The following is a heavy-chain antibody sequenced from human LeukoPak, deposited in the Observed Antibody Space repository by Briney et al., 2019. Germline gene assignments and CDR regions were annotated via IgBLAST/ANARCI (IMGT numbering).Heavy chain of an antibody. Sequence: GGSLRLSCAASGFTFSSYAMHWVRQAPGKGLEWVAVISYDGSNKYYADSVKGRFTISRDNSKNTLYLQMNSLRAEDTAVYYCARSSRLTFDYWGQGTLVTVSS. CDR2: ISYDGSNK. CDR3: ARSSRLTFDY. J-gene: IGHJ4*02. CDR1: GFTFSSYA. D-gene: IGHD6-6*01. V-gene: IGHV3-30*04.